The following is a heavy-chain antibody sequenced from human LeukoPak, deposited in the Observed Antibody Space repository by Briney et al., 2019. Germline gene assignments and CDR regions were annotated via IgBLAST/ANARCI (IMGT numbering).Heavy chain of an antibody. J-gene: IGHJ3*02. CDR2: VSTYNGDT. CDR1: GYPYTNYG. D-gene: IGHD6-19*01. V-gene: IGHV1-18*01. CDR3: AKGITVGGDHDVFDI. Sequence: GASVKVSCKASGYPYTNYGIIWVRQAPGQGLEWLGWVSTYNGDTNYAQKFQGRVTMTTDTSTTTAYMDLRSLRSDDTAVYYCAKGITVGGDHDVFDIWGQGTMVTVSS.